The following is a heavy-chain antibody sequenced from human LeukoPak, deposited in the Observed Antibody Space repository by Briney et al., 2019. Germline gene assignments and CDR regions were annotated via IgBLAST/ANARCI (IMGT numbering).Heavy chain of an antibody. J-gene: IGHJ5*02. V-gene: IGHV2-5*02. CDR1: GFSLSTSGVG. CDR3: AHGQWLLLKYNWFDP. D-gene: IGHD3-22*01. Sequence: SGPTLVKPTQTLMLTCTFSGFSLSTSGVGVGWIRQPPGKALEWLALIYWDDDKRYSPSLKSRLTITKDTSKNQVVLTMTNMDPVDTATYYCAHGQWLLLKYNWFDPWGQGTLVTVSS. CDR2: IYWDDDK.